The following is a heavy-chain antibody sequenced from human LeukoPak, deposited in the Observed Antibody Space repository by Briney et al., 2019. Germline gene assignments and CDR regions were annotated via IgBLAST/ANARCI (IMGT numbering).Heavy chain of an antibody. CDR2: ISPSDGGT. J-gene: IGHJ4*02. CDR3: AREVGATDY. Sequence: XVSCXAXXXTFTXXYXHWVRQAPGQGLEWMGIISPSDGGTTYAQKFQGRVTMTRDTSTSTVYMELTSLRSEDTAVYYCAREVGATDYWGQGTLVTVSS. CDR1: XXTFTXXY. V-gene: IGHV1-46*01. D-gene: IGHD1-26*01.